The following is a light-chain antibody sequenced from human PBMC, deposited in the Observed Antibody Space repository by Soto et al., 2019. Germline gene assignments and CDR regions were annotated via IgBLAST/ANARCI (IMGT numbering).Light chain of an antibody. V-gene: IGKV1-5*01. CDR1: QKISGW. CDR3: QQYNSDPLT. J-gene: IGKJ1*01. CDR2: DAS. Sequence: DIQMTQSPSTLSASIRDRVTITCWASQKISGWLAWYQQKPGKAPKLLIYDASSLQSGVPSRFSGSGSGTEFTLTISSLQPDDFATYYCQQYNSDPLTFGQGTKVEIK.